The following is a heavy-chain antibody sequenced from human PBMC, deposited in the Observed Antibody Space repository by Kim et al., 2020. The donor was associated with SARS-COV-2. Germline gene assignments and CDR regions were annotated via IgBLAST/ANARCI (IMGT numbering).Heavy chain of an antibody. CDR3: AKDIRSFYCSSTSCYGYYYYDMDV. CDR2: ISWNSGSI. V-gene: IGHV3-9*01. D-gene: IGHD2-2*01. CDR1: GFTFDDYA. Sequence: GGSLRLSCAASGFTFDDYAMHWVRQAPGKGLEWVSGISWNSGSIGYADSVKGRFTISRDNAKNSLYLQMNSLRAEDTALYYCAKDIRSFYCSSTSCYGYYYYDMDVWGQGTTVTVSS. J-gene: IGHJ6*02.